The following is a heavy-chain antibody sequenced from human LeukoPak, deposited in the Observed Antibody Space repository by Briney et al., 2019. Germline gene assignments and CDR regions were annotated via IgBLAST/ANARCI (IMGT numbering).Heavy chain of an antibody. Sequence: PSETLSLTCTVSGGSISSGGYYWSWIRQPPGKGLEWIGEINHSGSTNYNPSLKSRVTISVDTSKNQFSLKLSSVTAADTAVYYCARGLGYDILTGYRGYYFDYWGQGTLVTVPS. J-gene: IGHJ4*02. V-gene: IGHV4-39*07. CDR3: ARGLGYDILTGYRGYYFDY. CDR1: GGSISSGGYY. CDR2: INHSGST. D-gene: IGHD3-9*01.